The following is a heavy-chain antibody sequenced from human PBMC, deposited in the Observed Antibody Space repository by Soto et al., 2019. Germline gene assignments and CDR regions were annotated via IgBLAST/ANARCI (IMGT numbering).Heavy chain of an antibody. CDR1: GFNFGGSW. D-gene: IGHD1-26*01. V-gene: IGHV3-7*04. J-gene: IGHJ4*02. Sequence: EVQLVESGGGLVQPGGSLRLSCAASGFNFGGSWMTWVRQALGKGLEWLAKINPDGSGEYYVDSVKGRFTISRDNVKSSLFFQMHSLRDEDTAVYFCAREHYFGLDYWGQGTLVTVSS. CDR2: INPDGSGE. CDR3: AREHYFGLDY.